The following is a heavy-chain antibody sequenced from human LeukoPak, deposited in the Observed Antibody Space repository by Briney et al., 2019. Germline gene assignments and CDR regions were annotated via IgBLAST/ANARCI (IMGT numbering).Heavy chain of an antibody. Sequence: GGSLRLACAASGFTFSQYAMSWVRQAPGKGLEWISAITDSAGSTYYADSVKGRFTISRDNSKNTLYLQMNSLRAEDTAVYYCAKGWSIAAAGTPDAFDIWGQGTMVTVSS. V-gene: IGHV3-23*01. CDR1: GFTFSQYA. CDR3: AKGWSIAAAGTPDAFDI. J-gene: IGHJ3*02. CDR2: ITDSAGST. D-gene: IGHD6-13*01.